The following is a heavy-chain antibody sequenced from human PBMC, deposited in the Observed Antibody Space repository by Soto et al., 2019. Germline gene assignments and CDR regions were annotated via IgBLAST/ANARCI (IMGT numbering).Heavy chain of an antibody. D-gene: IGHD1-26*01. Sequence: QVQLVESGGGVVQPGRSLRLSCAASGFTFSSYAMHWVRQAPGKGLEWVAVISYDGSNKYYADSVKGRFTISRDNSKNTLYLQMKSLRAEDTAVYYCARSVTHSGGYSLFDYWGQGTLVTVSS. J-gene: IGHJ4*02. CDR3: ARSVTHSGGYSLFDY. CDR2: ISYDGSNK. CDR1: GFTFSSYA. V-gene: IGHV3-30-3*01.